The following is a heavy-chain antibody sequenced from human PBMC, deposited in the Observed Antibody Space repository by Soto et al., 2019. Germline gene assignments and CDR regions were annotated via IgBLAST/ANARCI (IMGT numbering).Heavy chain of an antibody. CDR1: GYPFTHYS. CDR2: ISPFNGNT. CDR3: ARDQSFDRSYYYGIDF. D-gene: IGHD3-22*01. V-gene: IGHV1-18*01. J-gene: IGHJ6*02. Sequence: QVQLVQSGAEVKKPGASVKVSCKSSGYPFTHYSITWVRQAPGQGLEWMGWISPFNGNTNYGQTLQGRVTLTTDTSTSTVYMELRSLRSDDTAVYYCARDQSFDRSYYYGIDFWGQGTTVTVSS.